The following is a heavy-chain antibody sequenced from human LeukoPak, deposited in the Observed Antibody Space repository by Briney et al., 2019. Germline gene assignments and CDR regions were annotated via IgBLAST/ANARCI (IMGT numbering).Heavy chain of an antibody. CDR3: AAGKLLWFGELLSGTFDY. J-gene: IGHJ4*02. CDR1: GGTFSSYA. Sequence: SVKVSCKASGGTFSSYAISWVRQAPGQGLEWMGGIIPIFGTANYAQKFQGRVTITTDESTSTAYMELSSLRAEDMAVYYCAAGKLLWFGELLSGTFDYWGQGTLVTVSS. V-gene: IGHV1-69*05. D-gene: IGHD3-10*01. CDR2: IIPIFGTA.